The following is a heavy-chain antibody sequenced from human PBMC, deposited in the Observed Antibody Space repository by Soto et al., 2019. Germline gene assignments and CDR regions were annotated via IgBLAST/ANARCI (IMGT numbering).Heavy chain of an antibody. CDR3: ARGGGSSGV. CDR1: GGSITSHY. CDR2: INDGGST. J-gene: IGHJ4*02. Sequence: KPSETLSLTCAVSGGSITSHYWSWIRQSPRKGLEWIGNINDGGSTNYNPSLRTRVTMSVDTSKNQISLILNSVTAADTAVYYCARGGGSSGVWGQGTLVTVSS. V-gene: IGHV4-59*11. D-gene: IGHD3-22*01.